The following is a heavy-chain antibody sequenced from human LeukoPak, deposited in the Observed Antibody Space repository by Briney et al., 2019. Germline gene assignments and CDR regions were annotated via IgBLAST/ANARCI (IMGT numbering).Heavy chain of an antibody. D-gene: IGHD1-26*01. CDR2: IKSKTDGGTT. CDR3: TTSGSYSFDY. CDR1: GFTFSNAW. V-gene: IGHV3-15*01. Sequence: GGSLRLSCAASGFTFSNAWMSWVRQAPGKGLEWDGRIKSKTDGGTTDYAAPVKGRFTISRDDSKNTLYLQMNSLKTEDTAVYYCTTSGSYSFDYWGQGTLVTVSS. J-gene: IGHJ4*02.